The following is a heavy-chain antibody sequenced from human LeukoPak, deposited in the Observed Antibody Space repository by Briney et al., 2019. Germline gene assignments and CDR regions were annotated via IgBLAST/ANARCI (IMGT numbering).Heavy chain of an antibody. Sequence: SETLSLTCTVSGGSISNYYWSWIRQPPGKGLEWIGYIYYTGSTTHNPSLKSRVTTSVDTSKNQFSLKLSSVTAADTAVYYCAREEAATSSLDYWGQGILVTVSS. CDR2: IYYTGST. J-gene: IGHJ4*02. CDR1: GGSISNYY. D-gene: IGHD2-15*01. CDR3: AREEAATSSLDY. V-gene: IGHV4-59*01.